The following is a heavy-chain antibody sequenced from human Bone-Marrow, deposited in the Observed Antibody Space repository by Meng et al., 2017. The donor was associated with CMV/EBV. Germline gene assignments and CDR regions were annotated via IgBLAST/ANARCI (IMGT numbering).Heavy chain of an antibody. D-gene: IGHD3-10*01. CDR3: ARNPGTDAFDI. J-gene: IGHJ3*02. V-gene: IGHV3-21*01. Sequence: GESLKISCVASGFTFSSYSMNWVRQAPGKGLEWVSSISTSSSYIYYGDSVKGRFTISRDNAKNSLYLQMNSLRAEDTAVYYCARNPGTDAFDIWGQGTMVTV. CDR1: GFTFSSYS. CDR2: ISTSSSYI.